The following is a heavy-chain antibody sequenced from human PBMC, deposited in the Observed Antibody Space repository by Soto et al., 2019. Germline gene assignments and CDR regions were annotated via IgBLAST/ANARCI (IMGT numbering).Heavy chain of an antibody. V-gene: IGHV3-53*01. CDR1: GFNVNSDC. Sequence: EVQLVESGGGLIHPGGSLRLSCAASGFNVNSDCMNWVRQTPGKGLEWVASIYSGETTYYADSVRGRFTISSDKSKHTLYFQLSSLRIEDTAVYYCTRDGRGLGRLSLFEYWGQGVLVTVSS. J-gene: IGHJ4*02. CDR3: TRDGRGLGRLSLFEY. D-gene: IGHD2-21*02. CDR2: IYSGETT.